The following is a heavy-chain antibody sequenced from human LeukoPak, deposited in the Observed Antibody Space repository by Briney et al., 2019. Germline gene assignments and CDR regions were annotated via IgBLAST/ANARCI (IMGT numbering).Heavy chain of an antibody. CDR2: IYTSGST. Sequence: SGTLSLTCTVSGGSISSGSYYWSWIRQPAGKGLEWIGRIYTSGSTNYNPSLKSRVTISVDTSKNQFSLKLSSVTAADTAVYYCARDRSYGDYFDYWGQGTLVTVSS. CDR1: GGSISSGSYY. D-gene: IGHD1-26*01. V-gene: IGHV4-61*02. J-gene: IGHJ4*02. CDR3: ARDRSYGDYFDY.